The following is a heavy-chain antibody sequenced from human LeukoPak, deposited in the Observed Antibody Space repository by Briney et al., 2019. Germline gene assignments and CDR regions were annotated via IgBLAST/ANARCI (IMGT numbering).Heavy chain of an antibody. CDR1: GVSISSYY. CDR3: ARALQPGVYAFDI. J-gene: IGHJ3*02. Sequence: ASETLSLTCTVSGVSISSYYWTWIRQPPGEGLEWIGYTYYSGSTNYNPSLKSRVTISVDTSKNQFSLKLSSVTAADTAVYYCARALQPGVYAFDIWGQGTMVTVSS. D-gene: IGHD6-13*01. V-gene: IGHV4-59*01. CDR2: TYYSGST.